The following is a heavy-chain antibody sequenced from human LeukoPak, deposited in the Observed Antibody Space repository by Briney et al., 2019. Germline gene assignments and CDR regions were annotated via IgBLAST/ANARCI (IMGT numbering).Heavy chain of an antibody. V-gene: IGHV3-53*01. CDR3: ARLSGSYYEADY. CDR1: GFTVGSSY. D-gene: IGHD1-26*01. CDR2: IYSGGST. J-gene: IGHJ4*02. Sequence: GESLKISCAASGFTVGSSYMGWVRQAPGKGLEWVSVIYSGGSTYYADSMKGRFTLSRDNSKNTLYLQMNSLRAEDTAVYYCARLSGSYYEADYWGQGTLVTVSS.